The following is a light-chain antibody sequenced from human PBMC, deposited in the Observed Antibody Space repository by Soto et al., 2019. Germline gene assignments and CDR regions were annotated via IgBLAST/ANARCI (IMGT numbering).Light chain of an antibody. CDR2: DAS. Sequence: DIQVTQSPSSLSASVGDTVTITCQASQDISHYLNWYQQKLGKAPKLLIYDASNLETGVPSRLSGSGSGTDFTFTISSMQPEDIATYYCQQYSHLITFGQGTRLEIK. CDR3: QQYSHLIT. V-gene: IGKV1-33*01. CDR1: QDISHY. J-gene: IGKJ5*01.